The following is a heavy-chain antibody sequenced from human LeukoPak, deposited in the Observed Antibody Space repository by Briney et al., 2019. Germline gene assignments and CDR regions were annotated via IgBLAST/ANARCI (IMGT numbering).Heavy chain of an antibody. CDR3: AREGGFYDSSGYGDAFDI. CDR2: IYRSGST. D-gene: IGHD3-22*01. V-gene: IGHV4-30-2*01. CDR1: GGSISSGGYS. J-gene: IGHJ3*02. Sequence: SETLSLTCAVSGGSISSGGYSWSWIRQPPGKGLEWIGYIYRSGSTYYNPSLKSRVTISVDRSKNQFSLKLSSVTAADTAVYYCAREGGFYDSSGYGDAFDIWGQGTMVTVSS.